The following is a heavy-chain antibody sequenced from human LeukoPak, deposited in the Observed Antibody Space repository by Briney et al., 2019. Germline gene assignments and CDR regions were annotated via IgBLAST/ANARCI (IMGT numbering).Heavy chain of an antibody. D-gene: IGHD3-22*01. CDR1: GGSSSGYS. CDR2: INLRGST. V-gene: IGHV4-34*01. Sequence: PSQTPSLTCAVSGGSSSGYSWRWSRQPPGKRLGWVGEINLRGSTTYNPSPKSRDTISVYTSKNQFSLKLSSVTAADTAVYYCASRQTYYYDSRGYYYSYWGQGTLVTVSS. J-gene: IGHJ4*02. CDR3: ASRQTYYYDSRGYYYSY.